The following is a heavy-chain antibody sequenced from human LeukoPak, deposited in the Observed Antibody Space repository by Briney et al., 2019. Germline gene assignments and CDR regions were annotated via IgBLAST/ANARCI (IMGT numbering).Heavy chain of an antibody. V-gene: IGHV4-61*01. CDR3: ARVVSIGVLAATNRWFDYGMDV. J-gene: IGHJ6*02. CDR2: IYYSGCT. CDR1: GCSVSSATNY. D-gene: IGHD2-15*01. Sequence: SETLSLTCSVSGCSVSSATNYWSWMRRPPGTAVEGVGYIYYSGCTNYNPSLQSPVTISVDTSKNQFSLQLSSVTAADTAVYYCARVVSIGVLAATNRWFDYGMDVWGQGTTVTVSS.